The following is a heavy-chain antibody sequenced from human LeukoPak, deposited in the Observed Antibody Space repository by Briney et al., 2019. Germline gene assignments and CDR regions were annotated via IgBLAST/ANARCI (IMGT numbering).Heavy chain of an antibody. D-gene: IGHD1-26*01. V-gene: IGHV3-23*01. Sequence: GGSLRLSCAVSGFTFSTYDMSWVRQAPGKGLEWVSAISGSGGSTYYADSVKGRFTIPRDNSKNTLYLQLKSLRAEDTAVYYCAKDSSSGTYFDYWGQGTLVTVSS. CDR2: ISGSGGST. CDR1: GFTFSTYD. CDR3: AKDSSSGTYFDY. J-gene: IGHJ4*02.